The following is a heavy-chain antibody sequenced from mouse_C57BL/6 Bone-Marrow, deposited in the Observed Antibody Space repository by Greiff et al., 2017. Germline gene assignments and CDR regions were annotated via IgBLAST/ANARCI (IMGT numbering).Heavy chain of an antibody. CDR2: ISGGGGNT. V-gene: IGHV5-9*01. D-gene: IGHD1-1*01. Sequence: EVKLQESGGGLVKPGGSLKLSCAASGFTFSSYTMSWVRQTPEKRLQWVAAISGGGGNTYYPDSVKGRFTISRDNDKNILYLQMRSLRSEDTALYYCSRQVTTVLATKYFDVWGTGTTVTVSS. J-gene: IGHJ1*03. CDR3: SRQVTTVLATKYFDV. CDR1: GFTFSSYT.